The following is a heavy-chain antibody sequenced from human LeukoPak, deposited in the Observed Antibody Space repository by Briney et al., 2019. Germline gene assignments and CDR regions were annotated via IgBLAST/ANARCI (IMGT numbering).Heavy chain of an antibody. J-gene: IGHJ4*02. V-gene: IGHV3-15*01. Sequence: GGSLRLSCAASGFTFSNAWMSWVRQAPGKGLEWVGRIKSKTDGGTTDYAAPVKGRFTISRDDSKNTLYLQMNSPRAEDTAMYFCARALRDDGSAYRALDCWGQGTLVTVSS. CDR3: ARALRDDGSAYRALDC. CDR2: IKSKTDGGTT. D-gene: IGHD3-22*01. CDR1: GFTFSNAW.